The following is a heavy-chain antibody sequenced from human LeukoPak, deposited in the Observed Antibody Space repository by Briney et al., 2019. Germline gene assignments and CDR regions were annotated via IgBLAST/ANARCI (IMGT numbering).Heavy chain of an antibody. V-gene: IGHV3-74*01. J-gene: IGHJ4*02. CDR2: INTDGSST. CDR3: XRXXCSSTSCYTGPTFDY. Sequence: PGGSLRLSCAASGFTFSSYWLHWVRQAPGKGLVWVSRINTDGSSTSYADSVKGRFTISRDNAKNTLYLQMNSLRAEDTAVYYCXRXXCSSTSCYTGPTFDYWGQGTLVTVSS. D-gene: IGHD2-2*02. CDR1: GFTFSSYW.